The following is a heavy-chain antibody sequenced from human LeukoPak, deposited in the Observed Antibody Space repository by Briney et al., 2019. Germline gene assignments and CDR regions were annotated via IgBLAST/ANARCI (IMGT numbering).Heavy chain of an antibody. D-gene: IGHD3-3*01. J-gene: IGHJ5*02. Sequence: TSETLSLTCTVSGGSISSYYWSWIRQPPGKGLEWIGEINHSGSTNYNPSLKSRVTISVDTSKNQFSLKLSSVTAADTAVYYCARGATSYYDFWSANNWFDPWGQGTLVTVSS. CDR2: INHSGST. CDR3: ARGATSYYDFWSANNWFDP. V-gene: IGHV4-34*01. CDR1: GGSISSYY.